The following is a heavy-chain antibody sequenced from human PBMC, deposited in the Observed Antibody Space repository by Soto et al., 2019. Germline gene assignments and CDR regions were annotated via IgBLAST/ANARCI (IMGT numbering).Heavy chain of an antibody. CDR1: GFRFTSYS. D-gene: IGHD3-3*01. CDR2: ISPGGKTV. CDR3: ARGFLSNSFDL. Sequence: DLEESGGGLVQPGGSLRLSCAASGFRFTSYSLDWVRQAPGKRLEWLAYISPGGKTVHYADSVKGRFTISRDVAKNSLSLQMNSLRDEDTAVYYCARGFLSNSFDLWGQGTMVTVSS. V-gene: IGHV3-48*02. J-gene: IGHJ3*01.